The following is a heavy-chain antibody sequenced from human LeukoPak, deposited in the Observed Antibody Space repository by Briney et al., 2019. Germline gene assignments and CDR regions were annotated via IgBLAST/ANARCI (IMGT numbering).Heavy chain of an antibody. CDR1: GGSFSGYY. V-gene: IGHV4-34*01. CDR2: INHSGST. D-gene: IGHD1-14*01. Sequence: KSSETLSLTCAVYGGSFSGYYWSWIRQPPGKGLEWIGEINHSGSTNYNPSLKSRVTISVDTCKNQFSLKLSSVTAADTAVYYCARVLRYLVDYWGQGTLVTVSS. CDR3: ARVLRYLVDY. J-gene: IGHJ4*02.